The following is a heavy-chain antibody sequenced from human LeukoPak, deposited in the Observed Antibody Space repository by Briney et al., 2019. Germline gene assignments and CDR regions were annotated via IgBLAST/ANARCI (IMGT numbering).Heavy chain of an antibody. CDR3: ARGGVLAVAGMRFDP. Sequence: ASVKVSCKASGYTFSGYYMHWVRQAPGQGLEWMGWIDSNSGGTKYAQRFQGRVTMTRDTSINTAYMELSRLTSDDTAMYYCARGGVLAVAGMRFDPWGQGTLVTVSS. D-gene: IGHD6-13*01. CDR1: GYTFSGYY. CDR2: IDSNSGGT. J-gene: IGHJ5*02. V-gene: IGHV1-2*02.